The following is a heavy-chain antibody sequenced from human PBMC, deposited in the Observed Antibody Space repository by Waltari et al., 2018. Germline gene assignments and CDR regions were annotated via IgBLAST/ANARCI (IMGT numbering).Heavy chain of an antibody. D-gene: IGHD3-22*01. CDR2: IFPGDSDT. J-gene: IGHJ2*01. CDR3: ARNLNYYDSSGVFTYWYLDL. CDR1: GYSFSSHW. Sequence: EVQLVQSGAEVKKAGESLKISCRVSGYSFSSHWIAWVRQMPGKDLESVGIIFPGDSDTRYSPSFEGQVTISADKSTDTAYLQWSSLKASDTAMYYCARNLNYYDSSGVFTYWYLDLWGRGTLVTVSS. V-gene: IGHV5-51*03.